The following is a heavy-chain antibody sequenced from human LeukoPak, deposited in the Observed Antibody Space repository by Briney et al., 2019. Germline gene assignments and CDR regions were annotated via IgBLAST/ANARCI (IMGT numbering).Heavy chain of an antibody. J-gene: IGHJ6*04. CDR2: ISSGARTI. Sequence: TGGSLRLSCAASGFTFSHYEMNWVRQAPGKGLQWVSSISSGARTIYYADSVKGRFTISRDNAKNLLYLQMNSLRAEDTAVYYCAELGITMIGGVWGKGTTVTISS. CDR3: AELGITMIGGV. D-gene: IGHD3-10*02. V-gene: IGHV3-48*03. CDR1: GFTFSHYE.